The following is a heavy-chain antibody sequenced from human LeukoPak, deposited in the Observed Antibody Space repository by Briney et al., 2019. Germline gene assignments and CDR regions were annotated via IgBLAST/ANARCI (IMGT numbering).Heavy chain of an antibody. CDR3: ARSSLAVAGSVFDY. D-gene: IGHD6-19*01. CDR1: VYTLTNYG. Sequence: ASVTVSLKSSVYTLTNYGISWVGQAPGQGREGMGWISNYNGNTHYAHKLQGRVTMTTDTSTSTAYMQLRSLRSDDTAVYYCARSSLAVAGSVFDYWGQGTLVTVSS. CDR2: ISNYNGNT. J-gene: IGHJ4*02. V-gene: IGHV1-18*01.